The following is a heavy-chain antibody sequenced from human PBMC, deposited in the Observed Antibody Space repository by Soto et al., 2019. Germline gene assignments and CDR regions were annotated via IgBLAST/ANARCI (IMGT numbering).Heavy chain of an antibody. CDR2: ISYDGSNK. D-gene: IGHD2-21*02. V-gene: IGHV3-30*18. J-gene: IGHJ4*02. CDR3: AKDKVPVVVTAPFDY. CDR1: GFTFSSYG. Sequence: SLRLSCAASGFTFSSYGMHWVRQAPGKGLEWVAVISYDGSNKYYADSVKGRFTVSRDNSKNTLYLQMNSLRAEDTAVYYCAKDKVPVVVTAPFDYWGQGTLVTVSS.